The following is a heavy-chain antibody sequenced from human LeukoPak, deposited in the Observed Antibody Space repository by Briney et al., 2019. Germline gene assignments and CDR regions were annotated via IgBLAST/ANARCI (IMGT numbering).Heavy chain of an antibody. CDR2: INPNSGGT. V-gene: IGHV1-2*02. Sequence: ASVKVSCKASGYIFTDYYMHWVRQAPGQGLEWMGWINPNSGGTNYAQKFQGRVTMTWDTSISTAYMEQRRLRSDDTGVYYCARDQENNWFDPWGQGTLVTVSS. CDR1: GYIFTDYY. CDR3: ARDQENNWFDP. D-gene: IGHD5-24*01. J-gene: IGHJ5*02.